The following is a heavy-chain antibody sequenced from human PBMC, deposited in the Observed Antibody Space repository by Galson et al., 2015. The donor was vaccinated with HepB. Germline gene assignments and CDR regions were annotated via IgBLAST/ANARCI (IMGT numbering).Heavy chain of an antibody. CDR3: AKQGYGDSAEYFQH. D-gene: IGHD4-17*01. V-gene: IGHV3-11*06. Sequence: SLRLSCAASGFTFSDYYMSWIRQAPGKGLEWVSYISSSSSYTNYADSVKGRFTISRDNAKNSLYLQMNSLKAEDTAVYYCAKQGYGDSAEYFQHWGQGTLVTVSS. J-gene: IGHJ1*01. CDR2: ISSSSSYT. CDR1: GFTFSDYY.